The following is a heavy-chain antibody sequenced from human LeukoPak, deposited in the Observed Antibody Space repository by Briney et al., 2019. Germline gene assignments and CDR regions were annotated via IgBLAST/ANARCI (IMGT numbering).Heavy chain of an antibody. CDR1: GCTFTGYY. J-gene: IGHJ4*02. V-gene: IGHV1-2*02. CDR3: VREAGPLD. CDR2: VNPNNGGT. Sequence: ASVKISCKASGCTFTGYYINWVRQAPGQAPDGVGWVNPNNGGTRYAQKFQGRVTMTRATSITTAFMELRGLTFDDTAVFYCVREAGPLDWGQGTLVTVSS.